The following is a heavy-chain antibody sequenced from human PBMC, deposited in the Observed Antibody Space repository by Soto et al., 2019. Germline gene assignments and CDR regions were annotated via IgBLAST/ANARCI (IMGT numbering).Heavy chain of an antibody. CDR2: ARSKANSYTT. CDR3: ARAVSVAGRIHFDY. J-gene: IGHJ4*02. Sequence: PGGSLRLSCAASGFTFSDHYMDWVRQAPGKGLEWVGRARSKANSYTTEHAASVKGRFTISRDDSKNSLYLQMNSLKIEDTAVYYCARAVSVAGRIHFDYWGQGTLVTVSS. D-gene: IGHD6-19*01. CDR1: GFTFSDHY. V-gene: IGHV3-72*01.